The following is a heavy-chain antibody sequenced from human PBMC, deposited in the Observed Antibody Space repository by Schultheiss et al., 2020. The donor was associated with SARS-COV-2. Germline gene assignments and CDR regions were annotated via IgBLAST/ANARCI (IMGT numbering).Heavy chain of an antibody. D-gene: IGHD3-16*01. CDR3: VKVGGQD. Sequence: GGSLRLSCAASGFTFSSYAMHWVRQAPGKGLEWVAVISYDGSNKYYADSVKGRFTVSRDNANNSLYLQMHSLRAEDTAVYYCVKVGGQDWGQGTLVTVSS. CDR2: ISYDGSNK. CDR1: GFTFSSYA. J-gene: IGHJ4*02. V-gene: IGHV3-30-3*01.